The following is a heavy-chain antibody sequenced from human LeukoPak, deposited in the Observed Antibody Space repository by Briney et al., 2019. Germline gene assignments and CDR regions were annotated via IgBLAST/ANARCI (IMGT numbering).Heavy chain of an antibody. Sequence: WASVKVSCKASGYTFTSYGISWVRQAPGQGLEWMGWISAYNGNTNYAQKLQGRVTMTTDTSTSTAYMELRSLRSDDTAVYYCARGAGPTRGGSPWYFDLWGRGTLVTVSS. V-gene: IGHV1-18*01. CDR1: GYTFTSYG. J-gene: IGHJ2*01. CDR2: ISAYNGNT. CDR3: ARGAGPTRGGSPWYFDL. D-gene: IGHD1-26*01.